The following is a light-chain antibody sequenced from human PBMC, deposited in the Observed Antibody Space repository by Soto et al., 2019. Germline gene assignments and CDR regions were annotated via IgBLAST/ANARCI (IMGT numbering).Light chain of an antibody. Sequence: QSVLTQPPSASGTPGQRVTISCSGSSSNLGRHYVYWYQQLPGTAPKLLIYRNNQRPSGVPDRFSGSKSGTSASLAISGLRSEDEADYYCAAWDDNLSGLFGGGTKVTVL. V-gene: IGLV1-47*01. CDR2: RNN. CDR1: SSNLGRHY. CDR3: AAWDDNLSGL. J-gene: IGLJ2*01.